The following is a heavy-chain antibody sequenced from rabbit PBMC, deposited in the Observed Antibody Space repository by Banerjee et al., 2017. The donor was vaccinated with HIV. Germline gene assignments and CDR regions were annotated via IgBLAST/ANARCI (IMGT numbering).Heavy chain of an antibody. D-gene: IGHD4-1*01. V-gene: IGHV1S40*01. CDR2: IGVGSSGST. Sequence: QSLEESGGDLVKPGASLTLTCTASGFSFSSSYYMCWVRQAPGKGLEWVACIGVGSSGSTYYANWAKGRFTISKTSSTTITLQMTSLTAADTATYFCARFSGSGGWGGDLWGPGTLVT. CDR1: GFSFSSSYY. J-gene: IGHJ4*01. CDR3: ARFSGSGGWGGDL.